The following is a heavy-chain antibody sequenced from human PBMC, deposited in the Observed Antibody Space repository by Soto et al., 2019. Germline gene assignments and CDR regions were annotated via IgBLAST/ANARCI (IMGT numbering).Heavy chain of an antibody. V-gene: IGHV4-4*07. CDR3: VRDGTKTLRDWFDP. CDR2: IYATGTT. Sequence: SEPLSLTCTVSGGSNSGFDLSWIRTSAGKGLEWIGRIYATGTTDYNPSLKSRVMMSVDTSKKQFSLKLRSVTAADTAVYYCVRDGTKTLRDWFDPWGQGMSVTVS. D-gene: IGHD1-1*01. CDR1: GGSNSGFD. J-gene: IGHJ5*02.